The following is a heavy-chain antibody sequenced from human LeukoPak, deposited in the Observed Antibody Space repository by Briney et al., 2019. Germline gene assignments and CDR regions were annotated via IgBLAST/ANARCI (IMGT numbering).Heavy chain of an antibody. CDR1: GYTFTSYY. CDR2: INPSGGST. Sequence: ASVKVSCKASGYTFTSYYLHWVRQAPGQGLEWMGIINPSGGSTTYAQKFQGRVTMTRNTSISTAYMELSSLRSEDTAVYYCARAGGYCGRISCPYYFDYWGQGSLVAVSS. CDR3: ARAGGYCGRISCPYYFDY. D-gene: IGHD2-15*01. V-gene: IGHV1-46*01. J-gene: IGHJ4*02.